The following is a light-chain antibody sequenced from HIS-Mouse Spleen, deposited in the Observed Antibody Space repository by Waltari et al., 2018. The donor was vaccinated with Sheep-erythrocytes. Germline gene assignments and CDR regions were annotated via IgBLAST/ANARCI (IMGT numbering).Light chain of an antibody. Sequence: QSALTQPASVSGSPGQSITISCTGTSSDVGSYYLVPWYQQHPGKAPKLIIYEGSKRPSGVSNRFSGSKSGNTASLTISGLQAEDEADYYCCSYAGSSTPWVFGGGTKLTVL. V-gene: IGLV2-23*01. CDR3: CSYAGSSTPWV. J-gene: IGLJ3*02. CDR1: SSDVGSYYL. CDR2: EGS.